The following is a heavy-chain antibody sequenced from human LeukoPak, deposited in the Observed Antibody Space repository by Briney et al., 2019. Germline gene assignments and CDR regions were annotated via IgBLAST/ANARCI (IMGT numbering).Heavy chain of an antibody. J-gene: IGHJ6*03. CDR2: INHSGNT. D-gene: IGHD5-18*01. CDR3: ARGERGYRYYYYYMDV. CDR1: GGSFSGYY. V-gene: IGHV4-34*01. Sequence: SETLTLTCAVYGGSFSGYYWSWIRQPPGKGLEWIGEINHSGNTNYNPSLKSRVTISVDTSKNQFSLKLSSVTAADTAVYYCARGERGYRYYYYYMDVWGKGTTVTVSS.